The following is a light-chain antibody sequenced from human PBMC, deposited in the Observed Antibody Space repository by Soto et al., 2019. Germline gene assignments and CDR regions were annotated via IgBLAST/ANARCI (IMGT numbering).Light chain of an antibody. CDR3: QSYDSSLSGWV. V-gene: IGLV1-40*01. Sequence: QSVLTQPPSVSGAPGQRVTISCTGSSSNIGAGYDVHWYQQLPGTAPKLLIYGNSNRHSGVPDRFSGSKSGTSAYLAITGLQAEDEADYYCQSYDSSLSGWVFGGGTKLTVL. CDR1: SSNIGAGYD. CDR2: GNS. J-gene: IGLJ3*02.